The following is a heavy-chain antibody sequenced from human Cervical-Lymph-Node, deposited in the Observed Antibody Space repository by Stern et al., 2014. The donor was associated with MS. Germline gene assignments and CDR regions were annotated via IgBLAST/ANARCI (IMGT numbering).Heavy chain of an antibody. V-gene: IGHV3-30*18. CDR1: GFIFSSYG. CDR2: ISYDGSNK. J-gene: IGHJ6*02. Sequence: VQLVESGGGVVQPGRALRLPCAASGFIFSSYGMHWVRQAPGKGLEWAAVISYDGSNKDYADSGKGRFTISRDNSKNTLYLQMNSLRAEDTAVYYCAKRFGYSSSWYRGGYYYYGMDVWGQGTTVTVSS. D-gene: IGHD6-13*01. CDR3: AKRFGYSSSWYRGGYYYYGMDV.